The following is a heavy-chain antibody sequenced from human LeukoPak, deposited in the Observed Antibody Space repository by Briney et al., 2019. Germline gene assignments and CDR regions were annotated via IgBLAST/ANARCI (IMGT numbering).Heavy chain of an antibody. CDR2: ITSSSDYI. Sequence: GGSLRLSCAGSGFSFSHYAINWVRQAPGKGLEWVSSITSSSDYIYYADSVKGRFTISRDNAKNLVYLQMNSLRAEDTAVYYCARDYPYSYYMHVWGNGTTVTVSS. CDR1: GFSFSHYA. CDR3: ARDYPYSYYMHV. V-gene: IGHV3-21*01. J-gene: IGHJ6*03. D-gene: IGHD4-11*01.